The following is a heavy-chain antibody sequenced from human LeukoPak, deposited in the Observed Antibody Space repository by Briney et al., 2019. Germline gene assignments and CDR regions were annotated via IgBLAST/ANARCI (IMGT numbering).Heavy chain of an antibody. V-gene: IGHV3-15*01. CDR2: IKSNSGGGTT. CDR3: TTDSLKRLIPVRGINDAFNI. CDR1: GFTFSSYW. D-gene: IGHD3-10*01. J-gene: IGHJ3*02. Sequence: GGSLRLSCAASGFTFSSYWMSWVRQAPGKGLECVGRIKSNSGGGTTDYAAPVKGRFTISRDDSKNTLYLQMNSLKTEDTAMYYCTTDSLKRLIPVRGINDAFNIWGQGTMVTVSS.